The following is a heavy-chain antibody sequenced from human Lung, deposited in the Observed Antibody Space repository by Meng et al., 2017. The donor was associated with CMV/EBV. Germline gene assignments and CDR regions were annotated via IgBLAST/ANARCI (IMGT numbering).Heavy chain of an antibody. CDR3: ARGGNFDP. CDR2: ISTNTGTP. Sequence: QVQLVQSGSELKKPVASVKVSFKASGYTFSTETINWVRQAHGRGLEWMGWISTNTGTPTYTQGFTGRFVSSLDTSVSTAYLQISSLKAEDTAVYYCARGGNFDPWGQGTLVTVSS. CDR1: GYTFSTET. V-gene: IGHV7-4-1*02. D-gene: IGHD2/OR15-2a*01. J-gene: IGHJ5*02.